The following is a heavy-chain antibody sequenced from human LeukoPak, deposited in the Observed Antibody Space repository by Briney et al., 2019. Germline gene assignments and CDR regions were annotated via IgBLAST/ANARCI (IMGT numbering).Heavy chain of an antibody. CDR3: AKVAAFGYCSSTSCPQEFDY. CDR2: ISGSGGST. J-gene: IGHJ4*02. Sequence: PGGSLRLSCAASGFTFSSYAMSWVRQAPGKGLEWVSAISGSGGSTYYADSVKGRFTISRDNSKNTLYLQMNSLRAEDTAVYYCAKVAAFGYCSSTSCPQEFDYWGQGTLVTVSS. V-gene: IGHV3-23*01. CDR1: GFTFSSYA. D-gene: IGHD2-2*03.